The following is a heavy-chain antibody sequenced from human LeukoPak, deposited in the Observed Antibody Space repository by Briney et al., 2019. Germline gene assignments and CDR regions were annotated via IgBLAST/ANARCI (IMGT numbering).Heavy chain of an antibody. CDR3: ARVGPGYYYGMDV. D-gene: IGHD3-10*01. CDR1: GDSVSSNSAA. Sequence: SQTLSLTCAISGDSVSSNSAAWNWIRPSPSRGLEWLGRTYYRSKWYNDYAVSVKSRITINPDTSKNQFSLQLNSVTPEDTAVYYCARVGPGYYYGMDVWGQGTTVTVSS. J-gene: IGHJ6*02. CDR2: TYYRSKWYN. V-gene: IGHV6-1*01.